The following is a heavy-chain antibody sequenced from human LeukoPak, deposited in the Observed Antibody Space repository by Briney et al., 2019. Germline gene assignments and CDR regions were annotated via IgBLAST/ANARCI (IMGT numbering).Heavy chain of an antibody. CDR1: GFTFSSYG. Sequence: GGSLRLSCAASGFTFSSYGMHWVRQAPGKGREWGAVIWYEGSNKYYADSVKGRFTISRDNSKNTLSLQMNSLRAEDTAVYYCAKGGLVATIRASQYYYMDVWGKGTTVTVSS. CDR3: AKGGLVATIRASQYYYMDV. D-gene: IGHD5-12*01. V-gene: IGHV3-33*06. J-gene: IGHJ6*03. CDR2: IWYEGSNK.